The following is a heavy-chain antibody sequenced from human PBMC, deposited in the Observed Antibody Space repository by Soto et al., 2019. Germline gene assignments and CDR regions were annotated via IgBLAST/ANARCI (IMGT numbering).Heavy chain of an antibody. Sequence: PGGSLRLSCAASGFTFSSYGMHWVRQAPGKGLEWVAVISYDGSNKYYADSVKGRFTISRDNSKNTLYQQMNSLRAEDTAVYYCAKDRVAARPGNYYYYYGMDVWGQGTTVTVSS. CDR2: ISYDGSNK. J-gene: IGHJ6*02. CDR3: AKDRVAARPGNYYYYYGMDV. CDR1: GFTFSSYG. D-gene: IGHD6-6*01. V-gene: IGHV3-30*18.